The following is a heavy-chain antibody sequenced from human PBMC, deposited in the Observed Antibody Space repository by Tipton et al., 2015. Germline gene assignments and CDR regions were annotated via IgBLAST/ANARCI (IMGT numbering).Heavy chain of an antibody. J-gene: IGHJ5*02. D-gene: IGHD2-21*01. CDR1: GDSIRNYY. CDR3: ARDILPNWFDP. Sequence: GLVKPSETLSLSCSVSGDSIRNYYWSWIRQPAGKGLEWIGRIYGSGSVDHNPSLKSRVTMSVDTSKNQFSLKLTSVGAADTAIYYCARDILPNWFDPWGQGILVTVSS. CDR2: IYGSGSV. V-gene: IGHV4-4*07.